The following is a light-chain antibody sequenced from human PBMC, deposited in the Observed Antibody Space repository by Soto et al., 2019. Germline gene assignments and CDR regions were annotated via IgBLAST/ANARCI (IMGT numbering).Light chain of an antibody. CDR1: QSISSW. CDR3: QQYNSYWT. J-gene: IGKJ1*01. CDR2: DAS. Sequence: DIQMTQSPSTLSASVGDRVTITCRASQSISSWLAWYQQKPGKAPKLLIYDASSLESGVPSRFSGSGSGTEFTLTISSRQPDDFATYYGQQYNSYWTVGEGTKVEIK. V-gene: IGKV1-5*01.